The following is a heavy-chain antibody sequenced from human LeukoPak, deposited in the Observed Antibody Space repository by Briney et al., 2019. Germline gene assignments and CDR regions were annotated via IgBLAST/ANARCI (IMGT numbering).Heavy chain of an antibody. V-gene: IGHV4-61*02. CDR2: IYTSGST. D-gene: IGHD2-21*01. CDR1: GDSISSSSSY. Sequence: PSETLSLTCTVSGDSISSSSSYWSWIRQPAGRGLEWIGRIYTSGSTNYNPSLKSRVTISVDTSKNQFSLKLSSVTATDTAVYYCARGRLGDSFDYWGQGTLVTVSS. CDR3: ARGRLGDSFDY. J-gene: IGHJ4*02.